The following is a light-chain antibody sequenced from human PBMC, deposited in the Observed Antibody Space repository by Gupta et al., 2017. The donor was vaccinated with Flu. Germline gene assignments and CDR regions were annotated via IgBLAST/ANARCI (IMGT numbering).Light chain of an antibody. J-gene: IGKJ2*01. CDR2: DAF. CDR1: QSIARF. V-gene: IGKV1-39*01. CDR3: QQTDSSPLYT. Sequence: DIQMTQSPSSLSASVGDRVTIACRASQSIARFLNWYQQKPGKAPKLLIYDAFTWQTGVPSRFSGSGYGTDFTLTISSRQPEDFASYYCQQTDSSPLYTFGQGTKLEIK.